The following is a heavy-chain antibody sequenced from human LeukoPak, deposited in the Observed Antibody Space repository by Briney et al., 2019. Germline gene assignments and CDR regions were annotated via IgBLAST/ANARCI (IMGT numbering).Heavy chain of an antibody. CDR1: GGSISSSNW. V-gene: IGHV4-4*02. CDR2: IYHSGST. J-gene: IGHJ3*02. CDR3: ARVKRTYYDILTGSTGGAFDI. Sequence: PSGTLSLTCAVSGGSISSSNWWSWVRQPPGKGLEWIGEIYHSGSTNYNPSLKSRVTISVDKSKNQFSLKLSSVTAADTAVYYCARVKRTYYDILTGSTGGAFDIWGQGTMVTVSS. D-gene: IGHD3-9*01.